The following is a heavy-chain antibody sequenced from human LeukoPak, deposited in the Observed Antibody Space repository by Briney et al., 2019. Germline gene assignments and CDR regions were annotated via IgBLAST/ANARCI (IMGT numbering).Heavy chain of an antibody. CDR2: ISYDGSNK. V-gene: IGHV3-30*03. J-gene: IGHJ1*01. CDR3: ARVRYYDSSGYLWYSQH. Sequence: GGSLRLSCAASGFTFSSYGMHWVRQAPGKGLEWVAVISYDGSNKYYADSVKGRFTISRDNSKNTLYLQMNSLRAEDTAVYYCARVRYYDSSGYLWYSQHWGQGTLVTVSS. D-gene: IGHD3-22*01. CDR1: GFTFSSYG.